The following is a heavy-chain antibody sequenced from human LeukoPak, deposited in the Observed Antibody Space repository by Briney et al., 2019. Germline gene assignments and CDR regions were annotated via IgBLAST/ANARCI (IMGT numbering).Heavy chain of an antibody. D-gene: IGHD1-26*01. CDR2: IKDDGSEE. CDR1: GFNFNNYW. J-gene: IGHJ4*02. V-gene: IGHV3-7*03. CDR3: AKAFEVGAMRLAFDY. Sequence: GGSLRLSCAASGFNFNNYWMSWLRQAPGKGLEWVANIKDDGSEEYYVDSVKGRFTIVRDNDYNSLYLQMNSLRAEDTAVYYCAKAFEVGAMRLAFDYWGQGTLVTVSS.